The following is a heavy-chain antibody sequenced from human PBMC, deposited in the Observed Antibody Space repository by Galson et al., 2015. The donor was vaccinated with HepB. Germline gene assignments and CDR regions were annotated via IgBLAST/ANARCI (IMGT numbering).Heavy chain of an antibody. J-gene: IGHJ4*02. CDR2: ITGSGGST. CDR1: GFTFNSYA. CDR3: AKVPNFYCSGGNCYFDY. D-gene: IGHD2-15*01. V-gene: IGHV3-23*01. Sequence: SLRLSCAASGFTFNSYAMSWVRQAPGKGLEWVSGITGSGGSTYYADSVKGRLTISRDNSKNTLYLQMNSLRAEDTAIYCCAKVPNFYCSGGNCYFDYWGQGTLVAVSS.